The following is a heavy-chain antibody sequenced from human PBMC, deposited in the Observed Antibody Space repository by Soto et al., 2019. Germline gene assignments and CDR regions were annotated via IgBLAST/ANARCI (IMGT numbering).Heavy chain of an antibody. J-gene: IGHJ3*01. Sequence: QVHLVESGGGVVQPGTSLRLSCEASGFTFSGFGMHWVRQTPGKGLEWVAVIWYDGSKEYFADCVKGRFTISRDNSKNAHYLQMSSLRAEEWAIYYWARGGGGSYGGNSAHYDVWGQGTLVTVSS. CDR1: GFTFSGFG. CDR3: ARGGGGSYGGNSAHYDV. V-gene: IGHV3-33*01. CDR2: IWYDGSKE. D-gene: IGHD4-17*01.